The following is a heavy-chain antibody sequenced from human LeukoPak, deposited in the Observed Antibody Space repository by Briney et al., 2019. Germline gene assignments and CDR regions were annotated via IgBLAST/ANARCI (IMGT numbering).Heavy chain of an antibody. CDR3: ARVDDFWSGYSYPARFFDF. CDR1: GFTFSSYA. V-gene: IGHV3-74*01. Sequence: PGGSLRLSCAASGFTFSSYAMSWVRQAPGKGLVWVSRINTDGSSTSYADSVKGRFTISRDNAKNTLYLQMNSLRAEDTAVYYCARVDDFWSGYSYPARFFDFWGQGTLVTVSS. CDR2: INTDGSST. J-gene: IGHJ4*02. D-gene: IGHD3-3*01.